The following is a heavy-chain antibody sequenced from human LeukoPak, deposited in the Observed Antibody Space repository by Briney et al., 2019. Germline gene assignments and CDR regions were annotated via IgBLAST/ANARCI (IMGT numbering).Heavy chain of an antibody. CDR3: ARDRRFVNWDSSGEKAFDI. CDR1: GFTFSSYR. J-gene: IGHJ3*02. Sequence: PGGSLRLSCAASGFTFSSYRMSWVRQAPGKGLEWVANIKQDGSEKYYVDSVKGRFTISRDNAKNSLYLQMNSLRAEDTAVYYCARDRRFVNWDSSGEKAFDIWGQGTMVTVSS. D-gene: IGHD3-22*01. CDR2: IKQDGSEK. V-gene: IGHV3-7*01.